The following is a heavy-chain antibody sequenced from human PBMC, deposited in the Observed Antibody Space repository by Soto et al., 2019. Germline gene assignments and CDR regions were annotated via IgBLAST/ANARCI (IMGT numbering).Heavy chain of an antibody. CDR3: ARDNALHCSSTSCHLRGMDV. J-gene: IGHJ6*02. Sequence: SVKVSCKASGGTFSSYAISWVRQAPGQGLEWMGGIIPIFGTANYAQKFQGRVTITADESTSTAYMELSSLRSEDTAVYYCARDNALHCSSTSCHLRGMDVWGQGTTVTVSS. CDR2: IIPIFGTA. CDR1: GGTFSSYA. V-gene: IGHV1-69*13. D-gene: IGHD2-2*01.